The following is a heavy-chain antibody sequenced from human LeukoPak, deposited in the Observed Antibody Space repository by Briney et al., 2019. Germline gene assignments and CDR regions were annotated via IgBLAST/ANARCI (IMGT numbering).Heavy chain of an antibody. D-gene: IGHD2-2*02. V-gene: IGHV3-23*01. CDR2: ISGSGGST. CDR3: AKVIAWPYLAAPVDY. CDR1: GFTFSSYA. J-gene: IGHJ4*02. Sequence: GGSLRLSCAASGFTFSSYAMSWVRQAPGKGLEWVSAISGSGGSTHYADSVKGRFTISRDNSKNTLYLQMNSLRAEDTAVYYCAKVIAWPYLAAPVDYWGQGTLVTVSS.